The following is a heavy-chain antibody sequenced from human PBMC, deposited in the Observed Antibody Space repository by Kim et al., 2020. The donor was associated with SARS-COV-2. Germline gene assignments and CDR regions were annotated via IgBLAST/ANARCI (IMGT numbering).Heavy chain of an antibody. CDR2: ISSSSSYI. D-gene: IGHD5-18*01. V-gene: IGHV3-21*01. Sequence: GGSLRLSCAASGFTFSSYSMNWVRQAPGKGLEWVSSISSSSSYIYYADSVKGRFTISRDNAKNSLYLQMNSLRAEDTAVYYCARLKEDGLGYSYYFDYWGQGTLVTVSS. CDR3: ARLKEDGLGYSYYFDY. J-gene: IGHJ4*02. CDR1: GFTFSSYS.